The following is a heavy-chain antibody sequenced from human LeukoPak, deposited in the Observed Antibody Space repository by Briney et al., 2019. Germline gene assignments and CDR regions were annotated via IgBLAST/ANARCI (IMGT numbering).Heavy chain of an antibody. CDR3: ARDYRGYRAPYYFDY. CDR2: IKQDGSEK. V-gene: IGHV3-7*01. J-gene: IGHJ4*02. D-gene: IGHD2-15*01. CDR1: GFTFSSYW. Sequence: GGSLRLSCAASGFTFSSYWMSWVRQAPGKGLEWVANIKQDGSEKYYVDSVKGRFTISRDDAKNSLYLQMNSLRAEDTAVYYCARDYRGYRAPYYFDYWGQGTLVTVSP.